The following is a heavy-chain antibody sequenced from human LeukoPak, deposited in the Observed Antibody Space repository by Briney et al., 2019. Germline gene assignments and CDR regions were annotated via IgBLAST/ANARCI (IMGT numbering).Heavy chain of an antibody. V-gene: IGHV1-2*02. D-gene: IGHD3-10*01. CDR2: INPNSGGT. CDR1: GYTFTGYY. Sequence: ASVKVSCKASGYTFTGYYVHCVRQAPGQGLEWMGWINPNSGGTNYAQKFQGRVTMTRDTSISTAYMELSRLRSDDTAVYYCARERAAGYYYMDVWGKGTTVTVSS. J-gene: IGHJ6*03. CDR3: ARERAAGYYYMDV.